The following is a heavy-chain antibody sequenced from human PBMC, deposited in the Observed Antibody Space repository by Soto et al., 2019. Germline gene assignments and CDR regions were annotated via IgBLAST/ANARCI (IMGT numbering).Heavy chain of an antibody. Sequence: PSETLSLTSAVYGGSFSGYYWSWIRQPPGKGLEWIGEINHSGSTNYNPSLKSRVTISVDTSKNQFSLKLSSVTAADTAVYYCARAAPRYCCGGSCCSGSYYWGQRPPVPVSS. D-gene: IGHD2-15*01. J-gene: IGHJ4*02. CDR3: ARAAPRYCCGGSCCSGSYY. V-gene: IGHV4-34*01. CDR2: INHSGST. CDR1: GGSFSGYY.